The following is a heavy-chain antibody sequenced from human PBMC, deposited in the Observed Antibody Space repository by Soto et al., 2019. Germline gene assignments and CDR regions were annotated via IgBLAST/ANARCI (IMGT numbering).Heavy chain of an antibody. CDR1: GFTFSNAW. Sequence: PGGSLRLSCAASGFTFSNAWMSWVRQAPGNGLEWVGRIKSKTDGGTTDYAAPVKGRFTISRDDSKNTLYLQMNSLKTEDTAVYYCTTVMITFGGASSDIWGQGTMVTVSS. CDR3: TTVMITFGGASSDI. CDR2: IKSKTDGGTT. D-gene: IGHD3-16*01. J-gene: IGHJ3*02. V-gene: IGHV3-15*01.